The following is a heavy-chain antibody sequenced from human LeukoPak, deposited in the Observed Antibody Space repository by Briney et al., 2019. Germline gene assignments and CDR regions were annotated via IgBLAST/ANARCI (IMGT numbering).Heavy chain of an antibody. CDR3: ARGFEGYPFGWWFDP. Sequence: GGSLRLSCVVSGFTFTTYWMHWVRQAPGKGLVWVSRVSADGSTTIYADSVKGRFTTSRDNGINTVYLQMNSLRAEDTAVYYCARGFEGYPFGWWFDPWGQGTLVTVSS. CDR2: VSADGSTT. J-gene: IGHJ5*02. D-gene: IGHD3-10*01. V-gene: IGHV3-74*01. CDR1: GFTFTTYW.